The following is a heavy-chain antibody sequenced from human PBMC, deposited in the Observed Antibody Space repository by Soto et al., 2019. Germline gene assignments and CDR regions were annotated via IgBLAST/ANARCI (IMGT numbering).Heavy chain of an antibody. CDR2: IYYSGST. D-gene: IGHD3-3*01. V-gene: IGHV4-59*01. CDR1: GGSISSYY. Sequence: PSETLSLTCTVSGGSISSYYWSWIRQPPGKGLEWIGYIYYSGSTNYNPSLKSRVTISVDTSKNQFSLKLSSVTAADTAVYYCARSPTLTYYDFWSGPNYYYYYMDVWGKGTTVTV. J-gene: IGHJ6*03. CDR3: ARSPTLTYYDFWSGPNYYYYYMDV.